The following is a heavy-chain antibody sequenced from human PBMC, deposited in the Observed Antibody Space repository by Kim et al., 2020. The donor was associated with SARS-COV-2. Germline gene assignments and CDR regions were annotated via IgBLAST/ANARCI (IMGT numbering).Heavy chain of an antibody. V-gene: IGHV7-4-1*01. CDR3: ARGDRGSSAFRLDLDN. D-gene: IGHD6-13*01. J-gene: IGHJ4*02. CDR1: GYTFSYFS. CDR2: IDTKTGTP. Sequence: ASVKVSCKTSGYTFSYFSINWVRQAPGQGLEWMGWIDTKTGTPAYAQGFTGRFVFSLDTSLNTAYLQMSSLKAEDTAVYLCARGDRGSSAFRLDLDNWGQGTLVTVSS.